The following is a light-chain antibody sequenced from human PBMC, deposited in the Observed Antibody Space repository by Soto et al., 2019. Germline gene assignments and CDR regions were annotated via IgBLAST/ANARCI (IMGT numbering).Light chain of an antibody. V-gene: IGLV2-14*03. CDR3: SSYTSSSPLV. CDR2: DVS. CDR1: SGDVGGYTY. Sequence: QSALTQPASVSGSPGQSITISCTGTSGDVGGYTYVSWYHQHPGKAPKLIIYDVSNRPSGVSNRFSGSKSGNTASLNISGLQAEDEADYYCSSYTSSSPLVFGGGTKLTVL. J-gene: IGLJ2*01.